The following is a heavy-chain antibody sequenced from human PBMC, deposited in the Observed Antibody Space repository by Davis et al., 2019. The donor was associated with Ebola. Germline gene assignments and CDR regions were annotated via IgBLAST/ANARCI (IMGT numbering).Heavy chain of an antibody. Sequence: GESLKISCQDSGNSFASHWIGWVRQMPGKGLEWMGIIYTGDSDTRYSPSFRGQVTISADKSIKTAFLKWSSLKASDTAMYYCASLRRTITGMDDGFDIWGQGTKVTVSS. CDR2: IYTGDSDT. D-gene: IGHD1-20*01. J-gene: IGHJ3*02. V-gene: IGHV5-51*01. CDR1: GNSFASHW. CDR3: ASLRRTITGMDDGFDI.